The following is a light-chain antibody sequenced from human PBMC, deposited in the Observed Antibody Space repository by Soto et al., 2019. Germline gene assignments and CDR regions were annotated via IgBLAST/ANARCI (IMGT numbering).Light chain of an antibody. CDR2: GTS. CDR1: QNVVTSH. Sequence: EIVLTQSPGTLSLSPGEGATLSCRASQNVVTSHFAWFQQKPGQAPRLLIYGTSIRAPGIPDRFSGSGSGTDLSLTISRLEPEDFAVYFCHQSFGSVWTFGQGTKVEI. V-gene: IGKV3-20*01. CDR3: HQSFGSVWT. J-gene: IGKJ1*01.